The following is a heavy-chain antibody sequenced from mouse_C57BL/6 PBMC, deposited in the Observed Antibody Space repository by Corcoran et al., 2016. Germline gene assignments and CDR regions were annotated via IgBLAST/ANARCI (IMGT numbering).Heavy chain of an antibody. Sequence: QIQLVQSGPELKKPGETVKISCKASGYTFTTYGMSWVKQAPGKGLKWMGWINTYSGVPTYADDFKGRFAFSLETSASTAYLQINNLKNEDTATYFCARRDYYGSSYGDYAMDYWGQGTSVTVSS. D-gene: IGHD1-1*01. CDR2: INTYSGVP. J-gene: IGHJ4*01. CDR1: GYTFTTYG. V-gene: IGHV9-3*01. CDR3: ARRDYYGSSYGDYAMDY.